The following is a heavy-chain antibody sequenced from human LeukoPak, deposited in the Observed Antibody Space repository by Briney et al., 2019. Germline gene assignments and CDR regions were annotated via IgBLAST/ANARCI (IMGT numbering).Heavy chain of an antibody. V-gene: IGHV5-51*01. Sequence: GESLKISCRGSGYIFTSYWIGWVRQMPGKGLEWMGIIYPGDSDTKYSPSFQGQVTISADKSISTAYLQWSSLKASDTAMYYCARQEDIITTTGFDYWGPGTLVTVSS. D-gene: IGHD5-12*01. CDR3: ARQEDIITTTGFDY. CDR2: IYPGDSDT. J-gene: IGHJ4*02. CDR1: GYIFTSYW.